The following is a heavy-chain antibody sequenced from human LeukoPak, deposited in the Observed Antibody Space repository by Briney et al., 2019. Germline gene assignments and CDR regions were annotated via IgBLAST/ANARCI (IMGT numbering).Heavy chain of an antibody. Sequence: PSETLSLTCTVSGGSISSYYWRWIRQPPGKGLEWIGYIYYSGSTNYNPSLKSRVTISVDTSKNQFSLKLSSVTAADTAVYYCARRSDYVDYWGQGTLVTVSS. CDR2: IYYSGST. J-gene: IGHJ4*02. V-gene: IGHV4-59*01. CDR1: GGSISSYY. CDR3: ARRSDYVDY. D-gene: IGHD3-3*01.